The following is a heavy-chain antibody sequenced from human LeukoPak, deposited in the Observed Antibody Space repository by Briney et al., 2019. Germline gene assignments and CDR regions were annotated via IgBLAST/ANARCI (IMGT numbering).Heavy chain of an antibody. CDR3: ARDRAEGKTWVEFDP. J-gene: IGHJ5*02. CDR1: GFIVNSYA. V-gene: IGHV3-66*02. CDR2: IYSDCVR. Sequence: GGSLRLSCAASGFIVNSYAMSWVRQAPGKGLAWVSLIYSDCVRQYADSVKGRFTISRNNSNNTLYLQMTSLRDEDTAVYFCARDRAEGKTWVEFDPWGQGTLVTVSS.